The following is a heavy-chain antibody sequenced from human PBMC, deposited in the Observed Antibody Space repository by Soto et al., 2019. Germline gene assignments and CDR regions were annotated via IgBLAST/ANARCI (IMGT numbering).Heavy chain of an antibody. CDR1: GYTFTSYA. CDR3: AKSIWGSYGSGSSRYYSDY. J-gene: IGHJ4*02. Sequence: ASVKVSCKASGYTFTSYAMHWVRQAPGQRLEWMGWINAGNGNTKYSQKFQGRFTISRDNSKNTLYLQMNSLRAEDTAVYYCAKSIWGSYGSGSSRYYSDYWGQGTLVTVSS. CDR2: INAGNGNT. D-gene: IGHD3-10*01. V-gene: IGHV1-3*01.